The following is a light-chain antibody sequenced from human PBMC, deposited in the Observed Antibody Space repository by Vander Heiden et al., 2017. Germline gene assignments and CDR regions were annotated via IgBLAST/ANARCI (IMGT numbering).Light chain of an antibody. J-gene: IGKJ3*01. V-gene: IGKV1-9*01. CDR1: QGIGTF. CDR3: QHLKSYPFT. Sequence: DIQLTQSPSFLSASVGDRVIITCRASQGIGTFLAWYQQKAGKAPKLLIYDALTLQTEVPSRFSGSGSGTEFALTISSLQPEDFGTYFCQHLKSYPFTFGPGTKVDIK. CDR2: DAL.